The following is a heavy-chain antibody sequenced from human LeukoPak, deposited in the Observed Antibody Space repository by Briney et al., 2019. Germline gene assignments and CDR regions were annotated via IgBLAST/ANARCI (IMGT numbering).Heavy chain of an antibody. J-gene: IGHJ5*02. V-gene: IGHV1-69*04. Sequence: ASVKVSCKASGGTFSSYAIRWVRQAPGQGLEWMGRIIPILGIANYAQKFQGRVTITADKSTSTAYMALSGLTPDDTAIYYCARDAVVISAPFGGWFDPWGQGTLVTVSS. D-gene: IGHD3-10*01. CDR1: GGTFSSYA. CDR3: ARDAVVISAPFGGWFDP. CDR2: IIPILGIA.